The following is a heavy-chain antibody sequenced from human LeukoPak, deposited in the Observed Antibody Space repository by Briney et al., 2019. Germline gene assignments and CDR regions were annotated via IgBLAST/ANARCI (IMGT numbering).Heavy chain of an antibody. J-gene: IGHJ4*02. CDR1: GFTFSNYA. CDR3: ARGFTIRDYFDY. D-gene: IGHD3-3*01. CDR2: ISYDGSNK. Sequence: PGGSLRLSCAASGFTFSNYAIHWVRQAPGKGLEWVAVISYDGSNKYYADSVKGRFTISRDNSKNTLYLQMNSLRTEDTAVYYCARGFTIRDYFDYWGQGTLVTVSS. V-gene: IGHV3-30-3*01.